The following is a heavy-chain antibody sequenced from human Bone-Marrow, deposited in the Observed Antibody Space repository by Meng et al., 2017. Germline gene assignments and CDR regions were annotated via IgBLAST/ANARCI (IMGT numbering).Heavy chain of an antibody. V-gene: IGHV3-30*11. CDR3: ARRRWGDY. J-gene: IGHJ4*02. CDR1: GFTFNNYI. D-gene: IGHD1-26*01. CDR2: ISYDGSAS. Sequence: GGSLRLSCVASGFTFNNYIMYWVRQAPGKGLEWMALISYDGSASNYADSAKGRFTISRDDSKNTLYLEMSSLRAEDTAVYYCARRRWGDYWGQGTLVTVSS.